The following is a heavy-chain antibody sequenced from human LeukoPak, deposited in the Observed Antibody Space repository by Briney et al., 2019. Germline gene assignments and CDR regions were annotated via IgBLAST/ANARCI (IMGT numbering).Heavy chain of an antibody. CDR1: GGSISTFY. D-gene: IGHD3-22*01. CDR2: IYYTGST. V-gene: IGHV4-59*08. CDR3: ARHYYDSNGDAFDI. Sequence: PSETLSLTCTVSGGSISTFYWSWIRQPPGRGLEWIGYIYYTGSTNYNPSLKSRVTISVDMSKNQFSLRLSSVTAADTAVYYCARHYYDSNGDAFDIWGQGTMVTVSS. J-gene: IGHJ3*02.